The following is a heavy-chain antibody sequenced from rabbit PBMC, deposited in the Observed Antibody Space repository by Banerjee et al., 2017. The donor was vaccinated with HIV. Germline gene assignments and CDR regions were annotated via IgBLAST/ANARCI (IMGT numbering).Heavy chain of an antibody. V-gene: IGHV1S45*01. CDR1: GIDFSSYYY. J-gene: IGHJ4*01. CDR2: IYADGSGYT. CDR3: ARDLGGVAGWNFNL. D-gene: IGHD4-2*01. Sequence: QQQLEESGGGLVKPGGTLTLTCKASGIDFSSYYYMCWVRQAPGKGLEWIACIYADGSGYTYYASWAKGRFTISKTSSTTVTLQMTSLTAADTATYFCARDLGGVAGWNFNLWGQGTLVTVS.